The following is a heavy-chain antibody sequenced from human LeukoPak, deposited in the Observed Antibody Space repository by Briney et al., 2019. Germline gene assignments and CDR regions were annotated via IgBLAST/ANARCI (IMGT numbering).Heavy chain of an antibody. CDR3: ARASSSSPRWGYYYYYMDV. J-gene: IGHJ6*03. Sequence: SQTLSLTCAISGDSVSSNSAAWNWIRQSPSRGLEWLGRTYYRSKWYNDYAVSVKSRITINPDISKNQFSLQLNSVTPEDTAVYYCARASSSSPRWGYYYYYMDVWGKGTTVTISS. V-gene: IGHV6-1*01. D-gene: IGHD6-13*01. CDR2: TYYRSKWYN. CDR1: GDSVSSNSAA.